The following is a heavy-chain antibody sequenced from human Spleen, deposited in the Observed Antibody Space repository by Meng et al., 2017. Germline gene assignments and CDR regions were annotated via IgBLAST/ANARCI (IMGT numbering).Heavy chain of an antibody. CDR1: GSTFTSYG. Sequence: GESLKISCRTSGSTFTSYGMGWVRQAPGKGLEWVATISNNGDTHYADSMTGRFIISRDDSRNTLYLHVSSLRVKDTAMYYCARDCGSENGPIDHWGQGALVTVSS. CDR2: ISNNGDT. D-gene: IGHD2-21*01. CDR3: ARDCGSENGPIDH. V-gene: IGHV3-23*01. J-gene: IGHJ4*02.